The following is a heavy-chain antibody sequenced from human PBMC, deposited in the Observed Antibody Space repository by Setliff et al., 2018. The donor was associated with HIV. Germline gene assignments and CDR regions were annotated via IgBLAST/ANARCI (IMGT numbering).Heavy chain of an antibody. J-gene: IGHJ5*02. V-gene: IGHV4-38-2*02. CDR2: IYHSGSA. D-gene: IGHD2-8*01. CDR3: ARGGASTKYLDP. Sequence: PSETLSLTCTVSGYSISSDYYWGWIRQPPGKGLEWIGNIYHSGSAYYNPSLKSRVTISVDTSKNQFSLKLSSVTAADTAVYYCARGGASTKYLDPWGQGTLVTVSS. CDR1: GYSISSDYY.